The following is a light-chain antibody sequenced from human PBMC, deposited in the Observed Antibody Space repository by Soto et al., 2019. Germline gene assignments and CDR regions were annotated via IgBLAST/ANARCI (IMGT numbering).Light chain of an antibody. CDR2: DAS. CDR1: QTIAKS. V-gene: IGKV1-33*01. CDR3: QQYENLPLT. J-gene: IGKJ4*01. Sequence: DIHMTRSPSSLSASVGNTISITCRSFQTIAKSLNWYQQKPGKAPKLLIYDASNLERGVPSRFSGSGTGTEYTLTISSLQAEDNATYYCQQYENLPLTFGGGTKVDIK.